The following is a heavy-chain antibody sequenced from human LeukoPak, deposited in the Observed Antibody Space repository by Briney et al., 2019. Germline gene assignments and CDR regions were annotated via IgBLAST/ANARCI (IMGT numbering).Heavy chain of an antibody. CDR3: SRRLDY. CDR2: IKQDGSEK. V-gene: IGHV3-7*01. CDR1: GFPFSDSW. Sequence: PGGSLRLSCAASGFPFSDSWMDWVRQAAGKGMEWVANIKQDGSEKHYVDSVKGRFTISRDNAKNSLFLQMNGLRAEDTAVYYCSRRLDYWGQGALVTVSS. J-gene: IGHJ4*02.